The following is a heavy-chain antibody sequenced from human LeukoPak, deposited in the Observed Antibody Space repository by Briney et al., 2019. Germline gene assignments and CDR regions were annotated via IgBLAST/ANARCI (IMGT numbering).Heavy chain of an antibody. Sequence: PGGSLRLSCAASGFTVSSNYMSWVRQAPGKGLEWVSVIYSGGSTYYADSVKGRFTISRDNSKNTLYLQTNSLRAEDTAVYYCARGYSYGLFSYAFDIWGQGTMVTVSS. CDR2: IYSGGST. V-gene: IGHV3-53*01. D-gene: IGHD5-18*01. CDR3: ARGYSYGLFSYAFDI. J-gene: IGHJ3*02. CDR1: GFTVSSNY.